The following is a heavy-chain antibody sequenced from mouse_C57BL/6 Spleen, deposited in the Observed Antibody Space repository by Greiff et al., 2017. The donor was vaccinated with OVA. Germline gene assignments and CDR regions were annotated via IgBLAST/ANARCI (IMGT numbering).Heavy chain of an antibody. V-gene: IGHV14-4*01. Sequence: VQLQQSGAELVRPGASVKLSCTASGFNIKDDYMHWVKQRPEQGLEWIGWIDPENGDTEYASKFQGKGTITADTSSNTAYLQLSSLTSEDTAVYYCTTWWTSYYFDYWGQGTTLTVSS. CDR2: IDPENGDT. J-gene: IGHJ2*01. CDR3: TTWWTSYYFDY. D-gene: IGHD1-1*02. CDR1: GFNIKDDY.